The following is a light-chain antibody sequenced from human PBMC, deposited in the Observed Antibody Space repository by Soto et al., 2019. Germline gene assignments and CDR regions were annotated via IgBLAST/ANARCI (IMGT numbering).Light chain of an antibody. J-gene: IGLJ1*01. CDR1: SNNVGDYKY. V-gene: IGLV2-11*01. Sequence: QSALTQPRSVSGSPGQSVTISCTGTSNNVGDYKYVSWYQQHPGEAPKVMIYDVSKRPSVVPDRFSGSKSGKTASMTISGLQAEDEADYYCCSYAGSYVFGTGTKVTVL. CDR2: DVS. CDR3: CSYAGSYV.